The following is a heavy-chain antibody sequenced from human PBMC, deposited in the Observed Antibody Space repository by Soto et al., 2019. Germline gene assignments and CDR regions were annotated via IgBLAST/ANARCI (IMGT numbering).Heavy chain of an antibody. V-gene: IGHV4-59*01. Sequence: SETLSLACAVSGGSISSYYWSWIRQPPGKGLEWIGCIYYSGSTNYNPSLKSRVTISVDTSKNQFSLKLSSVTAADTAVYYCARGFVGDSSSFDYWGQGTMVTVSS. CDR2: IYYSGST. J-gene: IGHJ4*03. CDR3: ARGFVGDSSSFDY. D-gene: IGHD6-13*01. CDR1: GGSISSYY.